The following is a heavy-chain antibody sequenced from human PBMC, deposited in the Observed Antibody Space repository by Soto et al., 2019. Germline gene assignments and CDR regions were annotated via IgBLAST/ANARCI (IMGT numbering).Heavy chain of an antibody. D-gene: IGHD6-19*01. CDR2: ISAYNGNT. V-gene: IGHV1-18*01. J-gene: IGHJ6*02. Sequence: GASVKVSCKASGGTFSSYAISWVRQAPGQGLEWMGWISAYNGNTNYAQKLQGRVTMTTDTSTSTAYMELRSLRSDDTAVYYCARETIAVADSDYYYYGMDVWGQGTTVTVSS. CDR1: GGTFSSYA. CDR3: ARETIAVADSDYYYYGMDV.